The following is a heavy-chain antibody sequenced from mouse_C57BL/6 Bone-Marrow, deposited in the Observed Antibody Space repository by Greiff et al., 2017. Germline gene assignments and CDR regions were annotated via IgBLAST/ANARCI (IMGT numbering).Heavy chain of an antibody. Sequence: EVKLEESGGGLVKPGGSLKLSCAASGFTFSSYTMSWVRQTPEKRLEWVATISGGGGNTYYPDSVKGRFTISRDNAKNTLYLKMSSVGSEDTALYYCAIWLRRGRYDNWGQGTTLTVTS. J-gene: IGHJ2*01. V-gene: IGHV5-9*01. CDR2: ISGGGGNT. CDR1: GFTFSSYT. CDR3: AIWLRRGRYDN. D-gene: IGHD2-2*01.